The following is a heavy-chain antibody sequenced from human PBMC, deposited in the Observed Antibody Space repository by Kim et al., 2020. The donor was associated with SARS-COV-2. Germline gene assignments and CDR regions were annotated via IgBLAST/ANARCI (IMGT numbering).Heavy chain of an antibody. CDR2: INPNSGGT. V-gene: IGHV1-2*06. Sequence: ASVKVSCKASGYTFTGYYMHWVRQAPGQGLEWMGRINPNSGGTNYAQKFQGRVTMTRDTSISTAYMELSRLRSDDTAVYYCARDKRRSTSCYDLDYWGQGTLVTVSS. J-gene: IGHJ4*02. D-gene: IGHD2-2*01. CDR1: GYTFTGYY. CDR3: ARDKRRSTSCYDLDY.